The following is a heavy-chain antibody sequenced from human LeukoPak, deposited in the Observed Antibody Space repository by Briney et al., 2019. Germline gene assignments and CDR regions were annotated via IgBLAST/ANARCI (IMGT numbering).Heavy chain of an antibody. V-gene: IGHV4-59*01. J-gene: IGHJ4*02. CDR2: IYYSGST. CDR1: GGSISSYY. Sequence: PSETLSLTYTVSGGSISSYYWSWIRQPPGKGLEWIGYIYYSGSTNYNPSLKSRVTISVDTSKNQFSLKLSSVTAADTAVYYCARVPQWDQGEYYFDYWGQGTLVTVSS. CDR3: ARVPQWDQGEYYFDY. D-gene: IGHD1-26*01.